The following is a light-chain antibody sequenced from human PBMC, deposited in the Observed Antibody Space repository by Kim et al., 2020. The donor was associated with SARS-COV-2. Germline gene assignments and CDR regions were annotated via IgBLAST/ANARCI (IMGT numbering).Light chain of an antibody. Sequence: SLAPGERATLACRATQSVSRSLAWYQQRPGLAPRLLIFDASNRATGVPARFSGSGSGTDFTLTISSLEPEDFAVYYCQQRTNWPTFGQGTRLEIK. V-gene: IGKV3-11*01. CDR1: QSVSRS. CDR3: QQRTNWPT. CDR2: DAS. J-gene: IGKJ5*01.